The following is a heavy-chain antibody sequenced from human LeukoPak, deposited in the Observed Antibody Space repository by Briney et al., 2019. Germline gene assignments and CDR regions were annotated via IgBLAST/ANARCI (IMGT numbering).Heavy chain of an antibody. D-gene: IGHD5-24*01. J-gene: IGHJ4*02. CDR2: IYYSGST. V-gene: IGHV4-39*01. Sequence: PSETLSLTCTVSGGSISSSSYYWGWIRQPPGKGLEWIGSIYYSGSTYYNPSLKSRVTISVDTSKNQFPLKLSSVTAADTAVYYCARLKNGYNFDYWGQGTLVTVSS. CDR1: GGSISSSSYY. CDR3: ARLKNGYNFDY.